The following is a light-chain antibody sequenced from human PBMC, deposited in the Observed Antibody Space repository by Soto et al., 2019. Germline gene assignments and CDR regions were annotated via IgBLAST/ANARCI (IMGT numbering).Light chain of an antibody. CDR2: LNSDGSH. V-gene: IGLV4-69*02. CDR3: QTWGSGIVV. Sequence: QSVLTQSPSASASLGASVKLTCTLSSGHSNYAIAWHQQQSEKGPRYLMKLNSDGSHSKGDGIPDRFSGSSSGAERYLTISSLQSEDEADYYCQTWGSGIVVFGGGTKVTV. CDR1: SGHSNYA. J-gene: IGLJ2*01.